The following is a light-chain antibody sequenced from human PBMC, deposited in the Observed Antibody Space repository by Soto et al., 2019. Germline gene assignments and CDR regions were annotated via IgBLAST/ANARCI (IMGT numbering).Light chain of an antibody. CDR3: QQRYNWPPIT. CDR2: DAS. Sequence: ELLLTQSPATLSLSPEERATLSCRAIQSVSSNLAWYQQKPGQAPRLLIYDASNRATGVPARFSGSGSGTDFTLTISSLEPEDFAVYYCQQRYNWPPITFGQGTDWRL. J-gene: IGKJ5*01. V-gene: IGKV3-11*01. CDR1: QSVSSN.